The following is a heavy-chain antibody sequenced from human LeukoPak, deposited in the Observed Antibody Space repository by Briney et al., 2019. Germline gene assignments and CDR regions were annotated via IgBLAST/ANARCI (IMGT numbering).Heavy chain of an antibody. Sequence: GGSLRLSCAASGFTFSSYSMNWVRQAPGKGLEWVSSISSSSSYIYHADSVKGRFTISRDNAKNSLYLQMSSLRAEDTAVYYCARLRTTAVDYWGQGTLVTVSS. D-gene: IGHD1-7*01. CDR3: ARLRTTAVDY. CDR2: ISSSSSYI. J-gene: IGHJ4*02. CDR1: GFTFSSYS. V-gene: IGHV3-21*01.